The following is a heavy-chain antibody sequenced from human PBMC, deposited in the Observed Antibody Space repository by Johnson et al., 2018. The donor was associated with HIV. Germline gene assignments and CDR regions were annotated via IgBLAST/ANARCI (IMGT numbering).Heavy chain of an antibody. V-gene: IGHV3-30*04. Sequence: QMQLVESGGGVVQPGRSLRLSCAASGFTFSSYAMHWVRQAPGKGLEWVAVISYDGSNKYYADSVKGRFTISRDNSKNTLYLQMNSLRAEDTAVYYCARDGSQLADAFDIWGQGTMVTVSS. D-gene: IGHD6-6*01. CDR3: ARDGSQLADAFDI. J-gene: IGHJ3*02. CDR2: ISYDGSNK. CDR1: GFTFSSYA.